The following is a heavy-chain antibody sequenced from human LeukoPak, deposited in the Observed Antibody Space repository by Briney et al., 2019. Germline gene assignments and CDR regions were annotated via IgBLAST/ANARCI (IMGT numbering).Heavy chain of an antibody. J-gene: IGHJ4*02. D-gene: IGHD5-18*01. CDR3: ARADTYLDY. CDR2: IYYSGST. V-gene: IGHV4-30-4*08. CDR1: GGSVSSGYYY. Sequence: SHTLSLTCTFSGGSVSSGYYYWNWIRQPPGKGLEWIGNIYYSGSTSYNPSIKSRVTISIDTSKNQSALSLNCGTAADTAVYYCARADTYLDYWGQGILVTVSS.